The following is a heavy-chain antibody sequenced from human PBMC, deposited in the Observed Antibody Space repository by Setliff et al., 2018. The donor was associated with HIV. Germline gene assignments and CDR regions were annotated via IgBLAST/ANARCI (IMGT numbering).Heavy chain of an antibody. Sequence: SETLSLTCTVSGDSISTYYWSWIRQPPGKGLEWIGYIYHSGSTYDNPSLKSRVTLSVDMSKNQFSLNLSSVTAADTAVYYCARDLITGTTGFSWFDPWGQGTLVTVSS. J-gene: IGHJ5*02. CDR2: IYHSGST. CDR1: GDSISTYY. V-gene: IGHV4-59*12. CDR3: ARDLITGTTGFSWFDP. D-gene: IGHD1-20*01.